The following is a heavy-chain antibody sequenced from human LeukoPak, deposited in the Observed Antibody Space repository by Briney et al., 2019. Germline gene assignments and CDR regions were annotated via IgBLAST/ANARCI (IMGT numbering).Heavy chain of an antibody. CDR3: ARGRDYYGSGSYHDAFDI. V-gene: IGHV4-30-2*01. CDR1: GGSISSGGYS. Sequence: KTSQTLSLTCAVSGGSISSGGYSWSWIRQPPGKGLEWIGYIYHSGSTYYNPSLKSRVTISVDRSKSQFSLKLSSVTAADTAVYYCARGRDYYGSGSYHDAFDIWGQGTMVTVSS. CDR2: IYHSGST. D-gene: IGHD3-10*01. J-gene: IGHJ3*02.